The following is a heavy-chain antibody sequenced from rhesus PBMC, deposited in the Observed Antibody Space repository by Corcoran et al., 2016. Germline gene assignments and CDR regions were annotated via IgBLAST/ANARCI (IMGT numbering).Heavy chain of an antibody. CDR3: ARQFSSGWYDY. V-gene: IGHV4-160*01. CDR1: GGAVSGYV. Sequence: QVQLQQWGEGFVKPSETLSLTCSVYGGAVSGYVWGCLRQPPGQGLEWIGRIRSGGRTNYNPSLKSRVTISIDTSKNQFSLKLSSVTAADTAVYYCARQFSSGWYDYWGQGVLVTVSS. J-gene: IGHJ4*01. CDR2: IRSGGRT. D-gene: IGHD6-31*01.